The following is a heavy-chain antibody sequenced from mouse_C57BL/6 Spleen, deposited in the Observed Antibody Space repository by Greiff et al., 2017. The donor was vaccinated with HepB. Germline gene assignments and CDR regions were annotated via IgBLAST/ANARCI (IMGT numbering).Heavy chain of an antibody. J-gene: IGHJ4*01. CDR1: GFTFSDYY. V-gene: IGHV5-12*01. CDR3: ARGVTYAMDY. D-gene: IGHD2-2*01. CDR2: ISNGGGST. Sequence: DVKLVESGGGLVQPGGSLKLSCAASGFTFSDYYMYWVRQTPEKRLEWVAYISNGGGSTYYPDTVKGRFTISRDNAKNTLYLQMSRLKSEDTAMYYCARGVTYAMDYWGQGTSVTVSS.